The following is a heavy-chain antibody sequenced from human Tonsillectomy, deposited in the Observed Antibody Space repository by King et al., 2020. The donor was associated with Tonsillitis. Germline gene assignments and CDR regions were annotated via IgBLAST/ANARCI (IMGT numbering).Heavy chain of an antibody. CDR2: ISSDGRRD. J-gene: IGHJ4*02. D-gene: IGHD1-26*01. V-gene: IGHV3-33*01. CDR3: ARDPTATYSGSYFDF. CDR1: GFTFSGYV. Sequence: VQLVESGGGVVQPGRSLRLSCVASGFTFSGYVMHWVRLAPGKGLEWVAVISSDGRRDYYGDSMKGRFTISRDNSKNTLFLQMNSLRGDDTAIYYCARDPTATYSGSYFDFWGQGTQVTVS.